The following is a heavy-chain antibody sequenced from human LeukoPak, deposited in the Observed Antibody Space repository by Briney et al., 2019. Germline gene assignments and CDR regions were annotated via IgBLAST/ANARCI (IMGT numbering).Heavy chain of an antibody. CDR1: GGSFSGYY. CDR2: INHSGST. V-gene: IGHV4-34*01. J-gene: IGHJ6*03. D-gene: IGHD6-19*01. Sequence: PSETLSLTCAVYGGSFSGYYWSWIRQPPGKGLEWIGEINHSGSTNYNPSLKSRVTISVDTSKNQFSLKLSSVTAADTAVYYCARDRTSGWYNALPHMDVWGKGTTVTVSS. CDR3: ARDRTSGWYNALPHMDV.